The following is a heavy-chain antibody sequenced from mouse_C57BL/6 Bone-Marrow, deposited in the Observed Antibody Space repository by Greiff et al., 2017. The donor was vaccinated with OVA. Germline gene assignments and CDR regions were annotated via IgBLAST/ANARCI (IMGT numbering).Heavy chain of an antibody. CDR3: TRDLYDGYYDYAMDY. V-gene: IGHV5-9-1*02. CDR1: GFTFSSYA. D-gene: IGHD2-3*01. Sequence: EVQGVESGEGLVKPGGSLKLSCAASGFTFSSYAMPWVRQTPEKRLEWVAYISSGGDYIYYADTVKGRFTISRDNARNTLYLQMSSLKSEDTAMYYCTRDLYDGYYDYAMDYWGQGTSVTVSS. CDR2: ISSGGDYI. J-gene: IGHJ4*01.